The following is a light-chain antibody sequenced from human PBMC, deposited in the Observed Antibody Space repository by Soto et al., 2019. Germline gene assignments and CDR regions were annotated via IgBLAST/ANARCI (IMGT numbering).Light chain of an antibody. CDR1: SSDPATYNL. CDR3: CSRL. J-gene: IGLJ2*01. Sequence: QSALTQPASVSGSPGQSITISCTGTSSDPATYNLVSWYQQRPGKAPQLIIYEVAKRPSGVPPRFSGSQSGDTASLTISGLQAEDEADYYCCSRLFGGGTQLTVL. V-gene: IGLV2-23*02. CDR2: EVA.